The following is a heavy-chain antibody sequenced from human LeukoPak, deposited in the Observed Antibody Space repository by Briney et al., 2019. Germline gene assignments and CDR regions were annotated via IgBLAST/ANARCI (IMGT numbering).Heavy chain of an antibody. CDR3: ARDSAVAGMRGDWFDP. D-gene: IGHD6-19*01. CDR1: GYTFTSYG. V-gene: IGHV1-18*01. Sequence: ASVKVSCKASGYTFTSYGISWVRQAPGQGLEWMGWISAYNGNTNYAQKLQGRVTMTTDTSTSTAYMELRSLRSDDTAVYYCARDSAVAGMRGDWFDPWGQGTLVTVSS. J-gene: IGHJ5*02. CDR2: ISAYNGNT.